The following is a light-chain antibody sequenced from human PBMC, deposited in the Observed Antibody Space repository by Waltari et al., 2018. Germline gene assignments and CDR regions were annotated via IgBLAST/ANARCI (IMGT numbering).Light chain of an antibody. CDR3: QQSYGIPRT. V-gene: IGKV1-39*01. CDR1: QSITMF. J-gene: IGKJ2*01. Sequence: DIQMTQSPSSLSSSAGDRVTITCRASQSITMFLNGYQQRPGQAPNLLIFGASSVQRGVPSRFRGNGSGTDFTLTISSLQPEDFATYYCQQSYGIPRTFGQGTKLDIK. CDR2: GAS.